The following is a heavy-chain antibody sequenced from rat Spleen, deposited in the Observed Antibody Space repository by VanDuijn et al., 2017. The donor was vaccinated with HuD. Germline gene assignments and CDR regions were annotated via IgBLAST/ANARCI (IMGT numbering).Heavy chain of an antibody. Sequence: SHGNTDYNSGLNSRLSISRDTSKSQVFLKMNSLQTEDTAMYFCARNRAYYGYNGYFDYWGQGVMVTVSS. CDR2: SHGNT. D-gene: IGHD1-9*01. V-gene: IGHV2-47*01. J-gene: IGHJ2*01. CDR3: ARNRAYYGYNGYFDY.